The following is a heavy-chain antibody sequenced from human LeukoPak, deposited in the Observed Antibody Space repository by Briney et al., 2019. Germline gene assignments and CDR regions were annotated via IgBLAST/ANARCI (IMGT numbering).Heavy chain of an antibody. CDR1: GFTISSSA. CDR3: ARPSRPPHGAFDI. J-gene: IGHJ3*02. CDR2: VTGSGGST. V-gene: IGHV3-23*01. Sequence: GRSLRLSCAASGFTISSSAMSWVRQAPGKGLEWVSAVTGSGGSTYYADSVKGRFTISRDNSKNTLYLQMNSLRAEDTAVYYCARPSRPPHGAFDIWGQGTMVTVSS.